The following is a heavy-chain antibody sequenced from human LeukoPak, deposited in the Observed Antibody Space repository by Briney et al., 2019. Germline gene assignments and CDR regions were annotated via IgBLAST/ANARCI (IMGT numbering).Heavy chain of an antibody. J-gene: IGHJ4*02. CDR2: IYYSGST. V-gene: IGHV4-59*01. D-gene: IGHD4-17*01. CDR3: AAYGDLQFDY. CDR1: GGSISSYY. Sequence: SETLSLTCTVSGGSISSYYWSWIRQPPGKGLEWIGYIYYSGSTNYNPSLKSRVTISVDTSKNQFSMKLSSVTAADTAVYYCAAYGDLQFDYWGQETLVTVSS.